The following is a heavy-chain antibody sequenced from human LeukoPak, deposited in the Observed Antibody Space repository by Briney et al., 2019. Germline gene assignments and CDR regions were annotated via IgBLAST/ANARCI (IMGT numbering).Heavy chain of an antibody. Sequence: SETLSLTCTVSGYSISSGYYWGWIRQPPGKGLEWIGSTYHSGSTYYNPSLKSRVTISVDTSKNQFSLKMNSVTAADTAVYYCARMGNPATVTADYWGQGTLVTVSS. V-gene: IGHV4-38-2*02. CDR2: TYHSGST. J-gene: IGHJ4*02. CDR3: ARMGNPATVTADY. D-gene: IGHD4-17*01. CDR1: GYSISSGYY.